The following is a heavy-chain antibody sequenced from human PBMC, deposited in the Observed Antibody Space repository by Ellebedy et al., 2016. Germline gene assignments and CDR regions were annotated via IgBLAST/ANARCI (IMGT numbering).Heavy chain of an antibody. CDR1: GFTFSDYY. CDR3: ARGGSSRLYDEGAFDI. CDR2: ISSSGSTI. J-gene: IGHJ3*02. D-gene: IGHD2-15*01. V-gene: IGHV3-11*01. Sequence: GGSLRLXXAASGFTFSDYYMSWIRQAPGKGLEWVSYISSSGSTIYYADSVKGRFTISRDNAKNSLYLQMNSLRAEDTAVYYCARGGSSRLYDEGAFDIWGQGTMVTVSS.